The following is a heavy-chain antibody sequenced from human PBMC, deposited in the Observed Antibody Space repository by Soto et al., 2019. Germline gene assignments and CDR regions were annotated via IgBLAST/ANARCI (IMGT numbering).Heavy chain of an antibody. CDR1: GGTFSSYA. J-gene: IGHJ4*02. D-gene: IGHD6-13*01. CDR3: ARGPIADELLGYFDY. CDR2: IIPIFGTA. Sequence: SVRVSCKASGGTFSSYAISWVRQAPGQGLEWMGGIIPIFGTANYAQKFQGRVTITADESTSTAYMELSSLRSEDTAVYYCARGPIADELLGYFDYWGQGTLVTVSS. V-gene: IGHV1-69*13.